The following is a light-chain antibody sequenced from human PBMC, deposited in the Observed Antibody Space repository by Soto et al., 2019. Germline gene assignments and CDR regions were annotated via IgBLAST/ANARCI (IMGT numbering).Light chain of an antibody. CDR1: SSDVGGYNY. CDR2: DVS. J-gene: IGLJ2*01. V-gene: IGLV2-8*01. CDR3: SSYAGGNVVV. Sequence: QSALTQPPSASGSPGQSVTISCTGTSSDVGGYNYVCWYQQYPGKAPKLMIYDVSKRPSGVADRFSGSKLGNTASLTVSGLPAEDEADYYCSSYAGGNVVVFGGGTKLTVL.